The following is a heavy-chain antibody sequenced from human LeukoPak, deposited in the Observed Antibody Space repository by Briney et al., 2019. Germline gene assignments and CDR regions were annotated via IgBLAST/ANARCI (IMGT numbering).Heavy chain of an antibody. Sequence: SQTPSLTCTVSGGSISSGGYYWSWIRQPPGKGLEWIGYIYHSGSTYYNPSLKSRVTISVDRSKNQFSLKLSSVTAADTAVYYCARMQQLESFFDYWGQGTLVTVSS. CDR2: IYHSGST. CDR3: ARMQQLESFFDY. D-gene: IGHD6-13*01. CDR1: GGSISSGGYY. V-gene: IGHV4-30-2*01. J-gene: IGHJ4*02.